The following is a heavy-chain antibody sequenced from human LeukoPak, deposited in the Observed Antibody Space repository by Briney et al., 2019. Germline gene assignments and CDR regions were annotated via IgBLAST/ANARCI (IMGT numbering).Heavy chain of an antibody. CDR2: IKQDGSEK. CDR3: AGGGFYYYDSSGYYGFDP. D-gene: IGHD3-22*01. J-gene: IGHJ5*02. V-gene: IGHV3-7*01. CDR1: GFTFSSYW. Sequence: GGSLRLSCAASGFTFSSYWMSWVRQAPGKGPEWVANIKQDGSEKYYVDSVKGRFTISRDNAKNSLYLQMNSLRAEDTAVYYCAGGGFYYYDSSGYYGFDPWGQGTLVTVSS.